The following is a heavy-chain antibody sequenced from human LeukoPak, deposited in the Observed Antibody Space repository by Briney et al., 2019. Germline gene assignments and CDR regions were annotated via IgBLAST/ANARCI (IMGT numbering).Heavy chain of an antibody. V-gene: IGHV3-23*01. CDR3: AKGDGYSYGFDY. Sequence: GGSLRLSCAASGFTFSRSDMSWVRQAPGKGLEWVSAISGSGGSTYYADSVKGRFTISRDNSKNTLYLQMNSLRAEDTAVYYCAKGDGYSYGFDYWGQGTLVTVSS. D-gene: IGHD5-18*01. CDR2: ISGSGGST. J-gene: IGHJ4*02. CDR1: GFTFSRSD.